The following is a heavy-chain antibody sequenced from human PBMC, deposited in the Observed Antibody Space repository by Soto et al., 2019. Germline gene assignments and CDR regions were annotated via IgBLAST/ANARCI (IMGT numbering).Heavy chain of an antibody. Sequence: EVQLVQSGAEVKEPGESLRISCEVSGYSFTTYWISWVRQMPGKGLEWMGRIAPSDSSTSYSPSFQGHVTISADNSFNTADLQWTSLQAPDTAMYYCASGGSGWSYWGQGTLVTASS. CDR2: IAPSDSST. J-gene: IGHJ4*02. CDR3: ASGGSGWSY. CDR1: GYSFTTYW. V-gene: IGHV5-10-1*01. D-gene: IGHD6-19*01.